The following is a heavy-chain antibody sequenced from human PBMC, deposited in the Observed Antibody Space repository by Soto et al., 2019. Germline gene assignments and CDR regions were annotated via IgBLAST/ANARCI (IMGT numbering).Heavy chain of an antibody. CDR1: GFTFSHYG. J-gene: IGHJ3*02. V-gene: IGHV3-30*18. Sequence: QMQLVESGGGVVQPGTSLRVACAASGFTFSHYGIHWVRQAPGKGLEWVAVASYDGGIKLYADSVRDRFAISRDNSKNTLYLHMNSLAPDYTAVYYCAKLLSGFNYYGRSDHRATDNDAFDIWGQGTIVTVSS. CDR3: AKLLSGFNYYGRSDHRATDNDAFDI. CDR2: ASYDGGIK. D-gene: IGHD3-22*01.